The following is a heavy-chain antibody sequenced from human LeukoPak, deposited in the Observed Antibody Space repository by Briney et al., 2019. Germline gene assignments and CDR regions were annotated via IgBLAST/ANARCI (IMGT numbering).Heavy chain of an antibody. V-gene: IGHV3-21*01. CDR1: GFIFSSYS. CDR3: AREAYSSSPNFDY. CDR2: ISSSSSYI. J-gene: IGHJ4*02. D-gene: IGHD6-6*01. Sequence: GGSLRLSCAAPGFIFSSYSMNWVRQAPGKGLEWVSSISSSSSYIYYADSVKGRFTISRDNAKNSLYLQVNSLRAEDTAVYYCAREAYSSSPNFDYWGQGALVTVSS.